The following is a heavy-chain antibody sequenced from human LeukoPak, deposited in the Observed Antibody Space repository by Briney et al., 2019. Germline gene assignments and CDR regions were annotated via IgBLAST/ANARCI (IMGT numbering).Heavy chain of an antibody. CDR3: ARALKITFGGVIVLNDAFDI. CDR2: IYYSGST. Sequence: PSETLSLTCTVSGGSISSYYCSWIRQPPGKGLEWIGYIYYSGSTNYNPSLKSRVTISVDTSKNQFSLKLSSVTAADTAVYYCARALKITFGGVIVLNDAFDIWGQGTMVTVSS. V-gene: IGHV4-59*01. D-gene: IGHD3-16*02. CDR1: GGSISSYY. J-gene: IGHJ3*02.